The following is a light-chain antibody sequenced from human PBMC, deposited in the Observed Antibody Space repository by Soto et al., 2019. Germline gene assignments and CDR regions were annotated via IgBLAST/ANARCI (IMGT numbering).Light chain of an antibody. J-gene: IGLJ3*02. CDR2: EVS. V-gene: IGLV2-14*01. Sequence: QSALTQPASVSGSPGQSITISCTGTSSDVGGYNYVSWYQQHPGKAPKLMIYEVSNRPSGVSNRFSGSKSGNTASLTISGLQAEDEADYYSSSYTSSSTPWVFGGGTKLTAL. CDR3: SSYTSSSTPWV. CDR1: SSDVGGYNY.